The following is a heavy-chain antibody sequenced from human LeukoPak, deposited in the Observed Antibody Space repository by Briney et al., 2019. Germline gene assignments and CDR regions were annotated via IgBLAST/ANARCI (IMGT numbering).Heavy chain of an antibody. D-gene: IGHD3-22*01. CDR1: GFTFSNAW. Sequence: GGSLRLSCAASGFTFSNAWMSWVRQAPGKGLEWASAISGSGGSTYYADSVKGRFTISRDNSKNTLYLQMNSLRAEDTAVYYCAKDGPYYDSSGYYGGPGFDYWGQGTLVTVSS. CDR2: ISGSGGST. CDR3: AKDGPYYDSSGYYGGPGFDY. V-gene: IGHV3-23*01. J-gene: IGHJ4*02.